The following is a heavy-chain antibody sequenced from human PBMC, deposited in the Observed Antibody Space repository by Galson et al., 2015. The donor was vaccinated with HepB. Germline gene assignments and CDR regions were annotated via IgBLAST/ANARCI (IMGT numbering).Heavy chain of an antibody. V-gene: IGHV3-21*01. D-gene: IGHD5-24*01. CDR3: ARALVGYRDDYEH. CDR1: GFTFSSYS. J-gene: IGHJ1*01. CDR2: ISSSSSYI. Sequence: SLRLSCAASGFTFSSYSMNWVRQAPGKGLEWVSSISSSSSYIYYADSVKGRFTISRDNAKNSLYLQMNSLRAEDTAVYYCARALVGYRDDYEHWGQGTLVTVSS.